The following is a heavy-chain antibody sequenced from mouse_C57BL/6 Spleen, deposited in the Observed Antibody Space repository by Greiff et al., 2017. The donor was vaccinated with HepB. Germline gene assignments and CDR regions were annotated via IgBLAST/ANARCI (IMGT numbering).Heavy chain of an antibody. V-gene: IGHV5-17*01. CDR1: GFTFSDYG. CDR3: AKDYGSSYVRYFDV. CDR2: ISSGSSTI. D-gene: IGHD1-1*01. Sequence: EVHLVESGGGLVKPGGSLKLSCAASGFTFSDYGMHWVRQAPEKGLEWVAYISSGSSTIYYADTVKGRFTISRDNAKNTLFLQMTSLRSEDTAMNYCAKDYGSSYVRYFDVWGTGTTVTVSS. J-gene: IGHJ1*03.